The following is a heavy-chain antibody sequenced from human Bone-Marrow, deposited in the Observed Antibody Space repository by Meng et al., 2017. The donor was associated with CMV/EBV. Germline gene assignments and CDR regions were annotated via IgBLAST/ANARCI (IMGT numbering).Heavy chain of an antibody. D-gene: IGHD3-3*01. Sequence: ASVKVSCNASGYTFTSYGISWVRQAPGQGLEWMGCISAYNGNTNYAQKLQGRVTMTTDTSTNTAYMELRSLRSDDTAVYYCSSSSLIRFLEWFDYWGQGTLVTVSS. J-gene: IGHJ5*01. CDR2: ISAYNGNT. CDR3: SSSSLIRFLEWFDY. CDR1: GYTFTSYG. V-gene: IGHV1-18*01.